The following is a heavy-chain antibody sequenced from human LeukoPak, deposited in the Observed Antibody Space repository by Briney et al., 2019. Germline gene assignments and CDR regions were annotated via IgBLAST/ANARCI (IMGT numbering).Heavy chain of an antibody. D-gene: IGHD6-13*01. CDR3: ATPGST. Sequence: GGSLRLSCTASGFSFRSYAMHWVRQAPGKGLEYVSAISRSGNTTYYADSVKGRFIVSRDSSKKTLFLQMSDLRPEDTAVYYCATPGSTWGQGSLVTVSS. V-gene: IGHV3-64*02. CDR2: ISRSGNTT. CDR1: GFSFRSYA. J-gene: IGHJ5*02.